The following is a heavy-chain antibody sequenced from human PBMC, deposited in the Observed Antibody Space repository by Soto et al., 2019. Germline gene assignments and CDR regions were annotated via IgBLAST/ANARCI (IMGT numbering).Heavy chain of an antibody. D-gene: IGHD3-3*01. V-gene: IGHV3-7*01. CDR3: ASHKEWLFRGLYSC. CDR2: IKQDGSEK. J-gene: IGHJ4*02. Sequence: GGSLRLSCAASGFTFSSYWMSWVRQAPGKGLEWVANIKQDGSEKYYVDSVKGRFTISRDNAKNSLYLQMNSLRAEDTAVYYCASHKEWLFRGLYSCWGQGTLVTVSS. CDR1: GFTFSSYW.